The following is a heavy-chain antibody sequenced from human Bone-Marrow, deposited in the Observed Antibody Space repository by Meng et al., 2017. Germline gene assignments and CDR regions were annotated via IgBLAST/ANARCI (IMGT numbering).Heavy chain of an antibody. Sequence: QWVQSWAEGKQPVASVRVPCKASGYTFTGYYIHWVRQAPGQGLEWLGRIDCNNGGAIYAQKFQDRVTMTRDTSITTAYMDLSRLTSDDTAVYYCARDAGRAAGPRWGQGTLVTVSS. V-gene: IGHV1-2*06. CDR2: IDCNNGGA. CDR1: GYTFTGYY. CDR3: ARDAGRAAGPR. J-gene: IGHJ4*02. D-gene: IGHD6-13*01.